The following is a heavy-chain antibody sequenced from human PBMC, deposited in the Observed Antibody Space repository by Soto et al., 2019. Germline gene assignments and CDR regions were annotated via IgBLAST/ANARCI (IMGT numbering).Heavy chain of an antibody. J-gene: IGHJ4*02. CDR2: IIGNGDMT. CDR1: GFTFDNYG. V-gene: IGHV3-23*01. Sequence: EVQLLEAGGGFVQPGGSLRLSCAASGFTFDNYGMSWVRQAPGKGQEWVSAIIGNGDMTYYADSVKGRFTISRDKSKNTLYLQLNNLRAEDMAIYYCAKDRDYGDSFPFDGWGQGTLVTVSS. D-gene: IGHD4-17*01. CDR3: AKDRDYGDSFPFDG.